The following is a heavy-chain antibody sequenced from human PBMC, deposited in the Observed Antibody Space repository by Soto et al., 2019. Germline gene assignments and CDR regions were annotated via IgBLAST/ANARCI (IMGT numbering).Heavy chain of an antibody. J-gene: IGHJ6*02. V-gene: IGHV3-33*01. CDR1: GFIFSTYG. CDR3: ARVQQVAQYYYGVDV. CDR2: IWHDGINK. Sequence: QVQLVESGGGVVQPGRSLRLSCAASGFIFSTYGMHWVRQAPGKGLEWVAVIWHDGINKYYADFAKGRFSISRDNSKKTLYLQMNSLRAEDTAVYYCARVQQVAQYYYGVDVWGQGTTVTVSS.